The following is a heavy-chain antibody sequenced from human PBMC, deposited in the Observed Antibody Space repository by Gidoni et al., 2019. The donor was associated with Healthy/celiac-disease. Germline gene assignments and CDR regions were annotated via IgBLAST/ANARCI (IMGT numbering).Heavy chain of an antibody. V-gene: IGHV3-13*04. CDR3: ARGNGSQFIDY. D-gene: IGHD2-8*01. CDR2: IGTAGDT. Sequence: EVQLVESGGGLVQPGGSLRLSCAASGFTFSSYDMHWVRQATGKGLEWVSDIGTAGDTYYPGSVKGRFTISRENAKNSLYLQMNSLRAGDTAVYYCARGNGSQFIDYWGQGTLVTVSS. CDR1: GFTFSSYD. J-gene: IGHJ4*02.